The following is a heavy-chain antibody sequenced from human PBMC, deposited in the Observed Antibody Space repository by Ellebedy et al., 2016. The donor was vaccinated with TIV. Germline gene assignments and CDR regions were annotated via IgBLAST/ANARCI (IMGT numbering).Heavy chain of an antibody. CDR2: LYSSEST. CDR3: ARNRAGETDY. V-gene: IGHV4-39*07. D-gene: IGHD3-10*01. J-gene: IGHJ4*02. Sequence: MPSETLSLTCSVSGGSISSTSYYWGWVRQPPGKGLEWIGNLYSSESTYYNPSLKSRVTISVDTSKNQFSLKLTSVTAADTAVYYCARNRAGETDYWGQGTLVTVSS. CDR1: GGSISSTSYY.